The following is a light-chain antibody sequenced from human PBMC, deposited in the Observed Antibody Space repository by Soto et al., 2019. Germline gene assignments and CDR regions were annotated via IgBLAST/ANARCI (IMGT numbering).Light chain of an antibody. CDR3: SSYTSSSTLEG. CDR2: DVS. Sequence: QSVLTQPASVSGSPGQSITISCTGTSSDVGGYNYVSWYQQHPGKAPKLMIYDVSNRPSGVSNRFSGSKSGNTASLTISGLQAEDEADYYRSSYTSSSTLEGFGTGTKVTVL. V-gene: IGLV2-14*01. CDR1: SSDVGGYNY. J-gene: IGLJ1*01.